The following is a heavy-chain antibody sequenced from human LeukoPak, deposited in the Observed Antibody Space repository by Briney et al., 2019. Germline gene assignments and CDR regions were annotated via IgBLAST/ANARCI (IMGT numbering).Heavy chain of an antibody. D-gene: IGHD3-16*01. V-gene: IGHV3-23*05. Sequence: GGALRLSCVASGFPFSSHAMCWVRQAPGKGLEWVSSIDISGGATWYADSVRGRFTISRDNSKNTLYLQMTSLRVEDTALYYCANEIRPNDYWGQGTLVSVSS. CDR2: IDISGGAT. J-gene: IGHJ4*02. CDR1: GFPFSSHA. CDR3: ANEIRPNDY.